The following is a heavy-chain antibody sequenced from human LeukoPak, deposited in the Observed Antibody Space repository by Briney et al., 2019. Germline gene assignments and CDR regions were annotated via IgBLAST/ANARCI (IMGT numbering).Heavy chain of an antibody. Sequence: PGGSLRLSCAASGFTFSSYAMSWVRQAPGKGLEWVSAISGSGGSTYYADSVKGRFTISRGNSKNTLYLHMNSLRAEDTAVYYCAKVAYYYGSGSYVDYWGQGTLVTVSS. CDR2: ISGSGGST. CDR3: AKVAYYYGSGSYVDY. J-gene: IGHJ4*02. V-gene: IGHV3-23*01. D-gene: IGHD3-10*01. CDR1: GFTFSSYA.